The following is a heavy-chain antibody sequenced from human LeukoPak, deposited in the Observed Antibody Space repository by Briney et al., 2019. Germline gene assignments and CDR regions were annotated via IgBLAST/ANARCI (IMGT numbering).Heavy chain of an antibody. CDR3: ARGRKQWLVRGAYYFDY. D-gene: IGHD6-19*01. Sequence: PSETLSLTCAVYGGSFSGYYWSWIRQPPGKGLEWIGEINHSGGTNYNPSLKSRVTISVDTSKNQFSLKLSSVTAADTAVYYCARGRKQWLVRGAYYFDYWGQGTLVTVSS. V-gene: IGHV4-34*01. J-gene: IGHJ4*02. CDR2: INHSGGT. CDR1: GGSFSGYY.